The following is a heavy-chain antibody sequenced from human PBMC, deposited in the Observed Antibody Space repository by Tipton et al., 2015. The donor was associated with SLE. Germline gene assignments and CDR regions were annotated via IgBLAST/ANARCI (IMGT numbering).Heavy chain of an antibody. CDR2: IYYSGST. D-gene: IGHD5-12*01. Sequence: TLSLTCTVSGGSISSGGYYWSWIRQHPGKGLEWIGYIYYSGSTYYNPSLKSRVTISVDTSKNQLSLELSSVTAADTAVYYCARRLVATIRGNWFDPWGQGTLVTISS. CDR3: ARRLVATIRGNWFDP. J-gene: IGHJ5*02. V-gene: IGHV4-31*03. CDR1: GGSISSGGYY.